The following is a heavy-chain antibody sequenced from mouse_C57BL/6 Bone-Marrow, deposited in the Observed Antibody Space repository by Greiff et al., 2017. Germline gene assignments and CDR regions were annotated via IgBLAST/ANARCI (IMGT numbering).Heavy chain of an antibody. D-gene: IGHD2-1*01. Sequence: VKLQESRAELVRPGASVKLSCKASGYTFTSYGISWVKQRTGQGLEWIGEIYPRSGNTYYNEKFKGKATLTADKSSSTAYMELRSLTSEDSAVYFCARRGNYYFDYWGQGTTLTVSS. J-gene: IGHJ2*01. CDR3: ARRGNYYFDY. V-gene: IGHV1-81*01. CDR2: IYPRSGNT. CDR1: GYTFTSYG.